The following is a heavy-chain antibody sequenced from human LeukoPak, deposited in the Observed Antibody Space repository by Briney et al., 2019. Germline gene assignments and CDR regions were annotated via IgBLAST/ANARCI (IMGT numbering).Heavy chain of an antibody. CDR1: GFTFTSYP. J-gene: IGHJ5*02. CDR2: ISNSKGISD. Sequence: GGSLRLSCAVSGFTFTSYPMSWVRQAPGKGLEWVSGISNSKGISDYYADSVKGRFTIFRDNSKNTLYLQMNSLRAEDTAVYYCVKRRDAYPIRGTFDPWGQGALVTASS. V-gene: IGHV3-23*01. CDR3: VKRRDAYPIRGTFDP. D-gene: IGHD5-24*01.